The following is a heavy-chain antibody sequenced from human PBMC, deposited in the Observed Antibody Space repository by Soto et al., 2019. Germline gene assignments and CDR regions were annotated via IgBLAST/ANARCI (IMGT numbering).Heavy chain of an antibody. V-gene: IGHV3-30-3*01. CDR2: ISYDGSNK. CDR1: GFTFSSYA. CDR3: ARDRVYSGRYLVGRPLDC. J-gene: IGHJ4*02. Sequence: QVQLVESGGGVVQPGRSLRLSCAASGFTFSSYAMHWVRQAPGKGLDWVAVISYDGSNKYYADCVKGRFTISRDNSKNTLYLQMNSRRAEDTAVYYCARDRVYSGRYLVGRPLDCWGQGTLVTVSS. D-gene: IGHD1-26*01.